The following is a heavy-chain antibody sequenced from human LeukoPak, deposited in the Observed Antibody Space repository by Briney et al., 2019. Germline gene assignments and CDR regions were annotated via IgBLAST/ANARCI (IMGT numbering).Heavy chain of an antibody. CDR2: INHSGST. J-gene: IGHJ6*03. CDR3: ARDGEDIVVVGGYYYYYYMDV. D-gene: IGHD2-2*01. CDR1: GGSFSGYY. V-gene: IGHV4-34*01. Sequence: SETLSLTCAVYGGSFSGYYWSWIRQPPGKGLEWIGEINHSGSTNYNPSLKSRVTISVDTSKNQFSLKLSSVTAADTAVYYCARDGEDIVVVGGYYYYYYMDVWGKGTTVTVSS.